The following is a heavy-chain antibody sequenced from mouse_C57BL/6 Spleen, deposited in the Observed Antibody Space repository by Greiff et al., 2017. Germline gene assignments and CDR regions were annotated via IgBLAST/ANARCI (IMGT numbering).Heavy chain of an antibody. D-gene: IGHD2-3*01. J-gene: IGHJ3*01. CDR3: ARDQDGSRFAY. CDR1: GYSITSGYY. CDR2: ISYDGSN. Sequence: EVKLVESGPGLVKPSQSLSLTCSVTGYSITSGYYWNWIRQFPGNKLEWMGYISYDGSNNYNPSLKNRISITRDTSKNQFFLKLNSVTTEDTATYYCARDQDGSRFAYWGQGTLVTVSA. V-gene: IGHV3-6*01.